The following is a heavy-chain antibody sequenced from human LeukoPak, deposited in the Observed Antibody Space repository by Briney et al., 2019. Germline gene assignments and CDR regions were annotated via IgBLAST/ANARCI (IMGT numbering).Heavy chain of an antibody. CDR3: AKRIQYSSSSAYFDY. CDR1: GFSFSNYG. Sequence: PGGSLRLSCAASGFSFSNYGMNWVRQAPGKGLEWVSSISDSAGSTFYADSVKGRFTLSRDNSQNTLYLQMNSLRAGDTAIYYCAKRIQYSSSSAYFDYWGEGTLVTVSS. J-gene: IGHJ4*02. V-gene: IGHV3-23*01. CDR2: ISDSAGST. D-gene: IGHD6-6*01.